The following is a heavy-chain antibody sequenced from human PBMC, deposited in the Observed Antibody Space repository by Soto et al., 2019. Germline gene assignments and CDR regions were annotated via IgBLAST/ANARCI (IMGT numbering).Heavy chain of an antibody. V-gene: IGHV2-5*02. CDR2: IYWDDDK. J-gene: IGHJ4*01. Sequence: AFGLNLERTAQTLTLAWTSVGASPSNSRVGVGWIRQPPGKALEWLAVIYWDDDKRYSPSLKSRLTITKDTPKNQVVLTVTNMDPVDTATYYCAYSGVGVWGNGCGCFDHWGHGTLVTVSS. D-gene: IGHD6-19*01. CDR3: AYSGVGVWGNGCGCFDH. CDR1: GASPSNSRVG.